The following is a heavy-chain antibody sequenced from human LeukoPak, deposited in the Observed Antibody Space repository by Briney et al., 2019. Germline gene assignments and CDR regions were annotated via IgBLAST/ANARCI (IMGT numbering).Heavy chain of an antibody. D-gene: IGHD6-6*01. CDR2: ISYDGSKK. Sequence: PGRSLRLCCAASGFTFSSDGMHWVRQAPGKGLEWVAVISYDGSKKYYADSVKGRFTISRDNSENTLYLQMNSLRAEDTAVYYCARDRTGYSRSSYPDYSGQGTLVTVSS. J-gene: IGHJ4*02. V-gene: IGHV3-30-3*01. CDR3: ARDRTGYSRSSYPDY. CDR1: GFTFSSDG.